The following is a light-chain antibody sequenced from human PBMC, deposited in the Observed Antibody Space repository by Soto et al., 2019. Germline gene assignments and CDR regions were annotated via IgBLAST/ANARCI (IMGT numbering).Light chain of an antibody. CDR3: QQYESYSYT. J-gene: IGKJ2*01. V-gene: IGKV1-5*03. CDR2: AAS. CDR1: QTITGS. Sequence: DIQMTQSPSTLSASLGDRVTITCRTSQTITGSLAWYQQKPGKAPKLLVFAASALESEVPSRFSGGGSGTEFTLTISSLQPDDFATYYCQQYESYSYTFGQWTKLEIK.